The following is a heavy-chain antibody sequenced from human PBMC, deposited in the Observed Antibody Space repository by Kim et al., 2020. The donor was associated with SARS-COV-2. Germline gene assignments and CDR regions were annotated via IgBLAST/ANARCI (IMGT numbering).Heavy chain of an antibody. V-gene: IGHV4-31*03. CDR3: ARESVPATNAFDI. Sequence: SETLSLTCTVSGGSISSGGYYWSWIRQHPGKGLEWIGYIYYSGSTYYNPSLKSRVTISVDTSKNQFSLKLSSVTAADTAVYYCARESVPATNAFDIWGQGTMVTVSS. CDR1: GGSISSGGYY. J-gene: IGHJ3*02. D-gene: IGHD2-2*01. CDR2: IYYSGST.